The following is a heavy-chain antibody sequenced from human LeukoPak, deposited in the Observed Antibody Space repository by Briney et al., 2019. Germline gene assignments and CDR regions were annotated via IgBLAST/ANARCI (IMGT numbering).Heavy chain of an antibody. CDR2: IYYSGST. V-gene: IGHV4-59*08. CDR1: GGSISSYY. CDR3: ASVLVDYFDY. J-gene: IGHJ4*02. Sequence: SETLSLTCTVSGGSISSYYWSWIRQPPGKGLEWIGYIYYSGSTNYNPSLKSRVTMSVDTSKNQFSLKLSSVTAADTAVYYCASVLVDYFDYWGQGTLVTVSS. D-gene: IGHD2-2*01.